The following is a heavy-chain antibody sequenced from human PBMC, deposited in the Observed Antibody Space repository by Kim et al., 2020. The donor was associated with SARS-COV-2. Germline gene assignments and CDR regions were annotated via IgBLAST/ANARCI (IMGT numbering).Heavy chain of an antibody. CDR1: GFTFSSYG. CDR3: ARANGFWYHDY. J-gene: IGHJ4*02. CDR2: IGSASRT. V-gene: IGHV3-23*01. D-gene: IGHD6-13*01. Sequence: GGSLRLSCAASGFTFSSYGMSWVRQAPGKGLEWVSSIGSASRTSYADSVRGQFTISRDNSKSTLYLQMNSLRADDTAIYYCARANGFWYHDYWGQGTLVTVSS.